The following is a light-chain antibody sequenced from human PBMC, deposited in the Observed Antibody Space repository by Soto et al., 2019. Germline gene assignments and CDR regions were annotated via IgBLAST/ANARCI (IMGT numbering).Light chain of an antibody. J-gene: IGKJ4*01. CDR1: QSLLHSNGYNY. CDR2: LGS. Sequence: DIVMTQSPLSLPVTPGEPASISCRSSQSLLHSNGYNYLDWYLQKPGQSPQLLIYLGSNRASGVPDRFSGSGSGTDFQLKISRVEAEDVGVYYCMQALQTPTFGGGTKVEIK. V-gene: IGKV2-28*01. CDR3: MQALQTPT.